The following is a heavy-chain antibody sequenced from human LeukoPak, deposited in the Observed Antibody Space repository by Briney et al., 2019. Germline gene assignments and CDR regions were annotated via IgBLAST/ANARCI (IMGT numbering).Heavy chain of an antibody. CDR1: GFTFSSYG. J-gene: IGHJ4*02. CDR2: ISYDGSSK. D-gene: IGHD3-3*01. Sequence: PGRSLRLSCAASGFTFSSYGMHWVRQAPGKGLEWVAVISYDGSSKYYADSVKGRFTISRDNSKNTLYLQMNSLRAEDTAVYYCAKDLTMEYYFDYWGQGTLVTVSS. CDR3: AKDLTMEYYFDY. V-gene: IGHV3-30*18.